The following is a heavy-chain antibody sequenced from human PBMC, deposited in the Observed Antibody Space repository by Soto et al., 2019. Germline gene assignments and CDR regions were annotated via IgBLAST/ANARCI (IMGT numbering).Heavy chain of an antibody. J-gene: IGHJ4*02. V-gene: IGHV4-61*01. Sequence: QVQLQESGPGLVKPSETLSLTCTVSGGSVSSGSFYWSWIRQPPGKGLEWIGYIYYSGGTNYNPSLKSRVTISVDTSKNQFSLKLSSVTAADTAVYYCARFYSGSYYVGHWGQGTLVTVSS. CDR1: GGSVSSGSFY. CDR3: ARFYSGSYYVGH. CDR2: IYYSGGT. D-gene: IGHD1-26*01.